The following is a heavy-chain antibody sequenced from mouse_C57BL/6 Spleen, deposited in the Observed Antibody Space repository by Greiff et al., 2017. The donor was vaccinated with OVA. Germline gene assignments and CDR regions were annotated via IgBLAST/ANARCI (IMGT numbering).Heavy chain of an antibody. J-gene: IGHJ4*01. V-gene: IGHV1-82*01. D-gene: IGHD2-5*01. CDR1: GYAFSSSW. CDR3: ARSRSNEDYAMDY. Sequence: VQLQQSGPELVKPGASVKISCKASGYAFSSSWMNWVKQRPGKGLEWIGRIYPGDGDTNYNGKFKGKATLTADKSSSTAYMQLSSLTSEDSAVYFCARSRSNEDYAMDYWGQGTSVTVSS. CDR2: IYPGDGDT.